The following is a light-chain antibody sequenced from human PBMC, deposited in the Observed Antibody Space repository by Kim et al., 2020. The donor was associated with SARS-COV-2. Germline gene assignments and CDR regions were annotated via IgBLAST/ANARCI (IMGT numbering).Light chain of an antibody. J-gene: IGKJ5*01. V-gene: IGKV3-20*01. CDR3: QQYGSSPIT. CDR2: GAS. CDR1: QSVSRSF. Sequence: SPGDRATLSCRASQSVSRSFLACYQQTPCPPPRLLIYGASSPAAGIPDMFSSSWSGTFFPLTSSRLDPEYCALYYFQQYGSSPITFGQGTQLEIK.